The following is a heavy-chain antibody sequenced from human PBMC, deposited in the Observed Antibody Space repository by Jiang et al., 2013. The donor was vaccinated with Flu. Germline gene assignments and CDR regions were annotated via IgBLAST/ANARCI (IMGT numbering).Heavy chain of an antibody. CDR1: GYTFTSYA. CDR2: INAGNGNT. V-gene: IGHV1-3*01. D-gene: IGHD6-13*01. CDR3: ARVRSRIAAAGTLNWFDP. J-gene: IGHJ5*02. Sequence: SGAEVKKPGASVKVSCKASGYTFTSYAMHWVRQAPGQRLEWMGWINAGNGNTKYSQKFQGRVTITRDTSASTAYMELSSLRSEDTAVYYCARVRSRIAAAGTLNWFDPWGQGTLVTVSS.